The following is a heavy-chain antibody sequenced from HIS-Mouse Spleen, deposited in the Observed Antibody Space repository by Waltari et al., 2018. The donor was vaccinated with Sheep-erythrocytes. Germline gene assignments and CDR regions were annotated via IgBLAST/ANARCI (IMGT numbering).Heavy chain of an antibody. J-gene: IGHJ4*02. CDR3: AKDAYYDYVWGSYSFDY. V-gene: IGHV3-30*18. D-gene: IGHD3-16*01. CDR2: ISDDGSNK. Sequence: VVQPGRSLRLSCAASGFTFSSYGMPWVRQAPGKGLEWVEVISDDGSNKYYADSVNGRFTISRDKSKNTLYLQMNSLRAEDTAVYYCAKDAYYDYVWGSYSFDYWGQGTLVTVSS. CDR1: GFTFSSYG.